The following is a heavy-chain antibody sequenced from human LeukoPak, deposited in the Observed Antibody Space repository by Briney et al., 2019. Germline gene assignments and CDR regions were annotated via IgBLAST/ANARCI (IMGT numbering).Heavy chain of an antibody. J-gene: IGHJ4*02. CDR1: GGSISNYY. D-gene: IGHD5-18*01. CDR2: MSNSGST. Sequence: SETLSLTCTVSGGSISNYYWSWIRRPPGKGLEWIGYMSNSGSTNYNPSLKSRVTISVDTSENQFSLKLNSVTAADTAVYYCARGRGYSYGLDYWGQGTLVTVSS. V-gene: IGHV4-59*01. CDR3: ARGRGYSYGLDY.